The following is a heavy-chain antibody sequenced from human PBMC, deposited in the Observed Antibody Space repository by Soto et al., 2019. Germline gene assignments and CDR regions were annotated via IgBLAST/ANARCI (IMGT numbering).Heavy chain of an antibody. J-gene: IGHJ5*02. CDR1: GGSMSSYY. Sequence: SETLSLTCTVSGGSMSSYYWSWIRQPPGKGLEWIGYIYYGGSTNYNPSLKSRVTISVDTSKNQFSLKLSSVTAADTAVYYCARIHDFWSGYDPCGQATLVTVYS. CDR2: IYYGGST. D-gene: IGHD3-3*01. CDR3: ARIHDFWSGYDP. V-gene: IGHV4-59*08.